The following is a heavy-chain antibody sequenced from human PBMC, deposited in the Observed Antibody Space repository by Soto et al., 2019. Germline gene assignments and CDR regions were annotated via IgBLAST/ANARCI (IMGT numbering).Heavy chain of an antibody. CDR1: GGSISSGGYY. Sequence: QVQLQESGPGLVKPSQTMSLTCTVSGGSISSGGYYWSWIRQHPGKGLEWIGYIDYSGSTYYNPSLKSRVTRSVDTSKNQFYRKLSSVTAADTAVYYCARAPGYFSSTSCTTDYYYGMYVWGQGTTVTVSS. CDR3: ARAPGYFSSTSCTTDYYYGMYV. D-gene: IGHD2-2*01. V-gene: IGHV4-31*03. J-gene: IGHJ6*02. CDR2: IDYSGST.